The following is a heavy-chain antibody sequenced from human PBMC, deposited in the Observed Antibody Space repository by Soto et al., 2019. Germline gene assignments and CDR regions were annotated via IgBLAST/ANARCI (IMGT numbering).Heavy chain of an antibody. Sequence: TETLSRTCTFNSGSMPSSNWWYWVRQSPGKGLEWIGEAHHSGRTNYNPSLKSRVTISVDKSKNHFSLKLSSVTAADTAVYYCARSEATGLDYWGQGTLVTVS. J-gene: IGHJ4*02. D-gene: IGHD1-26*01. V-gene: IGHV4-4*02. CDR1: SGSMPSSNW. CDR3: ARSEATGLDY. CDR2: AHHSGRT.